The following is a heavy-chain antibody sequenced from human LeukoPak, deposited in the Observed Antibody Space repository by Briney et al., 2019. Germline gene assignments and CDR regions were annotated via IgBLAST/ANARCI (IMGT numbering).Heavy chain of an antibody. CDR1: GYTSSSYG. V-gene: IGHV1-18*01. CDR3: ARDCSGSSCYWIH. D-gene: IGHD2-15*01. J-gene: IGHJ4*02. CDR2: ISAYNDNT. Sequence: ASVKVSCKASGYTSSSYGISWVRQAPGQGLEWLGYISAYNDNTNYAQKVQGRITMTTDTSTSTAYMEMRSLRSDDTAVYYCARDCSGSSCYWIHWGQGTLVTVSS.